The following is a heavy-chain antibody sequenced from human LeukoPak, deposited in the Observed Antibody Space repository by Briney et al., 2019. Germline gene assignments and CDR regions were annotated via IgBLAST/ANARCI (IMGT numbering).Heavy chain of an antibody. CDR2: IGTAGDT. CDR1: GFTFSSYD. J-gene: IGHJ6*03. V-gene: IGHV3-13*01. D-gene: IGHD3-3*01. CDR3: ARGPSYYDFWSGYFPPDYYMDV. Sequence: QPGGSLRLSCAASGFTFSSYDMHWVRQATGKGLEWVSAIGTAGDTYYPGSVKGRFTISRENAKNSLYLQMNSLRAGDTAVYYCARGPSYYDFWSGYFPPDYYMDVWGKGTTVTVSS.